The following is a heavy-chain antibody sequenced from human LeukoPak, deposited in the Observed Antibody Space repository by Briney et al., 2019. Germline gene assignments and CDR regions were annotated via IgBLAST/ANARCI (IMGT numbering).Heavy chain of an antibody. J-gene: IGHJ4*02. CDR1: GFAFSAYE. Sequence: GGSLRLSCAASGFAFSAYEMNWVRQAPGKGLEWVSYIAGSDTTTYYADSVRGRFTISRDNAKSSLYLQMNSLRAEDTALYYCTTLGYHLDSWGQGTRVTVSS. CDR3: TTLGYHLDS. CDR2: IAGSDTTT. V-gene: IGHV3-48*03. D-gene: IGHD3-22*01.